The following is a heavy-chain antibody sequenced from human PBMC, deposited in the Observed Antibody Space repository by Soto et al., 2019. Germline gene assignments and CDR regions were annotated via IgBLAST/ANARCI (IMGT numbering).Heavy chain of an antibody. CDR3: ARTPGITIFGVLTYYYGMDV. D-gene: IGHD3-3*01. V-gene: IGHV2-70*01. J-gene: IGHJ6*02. Sequence: SGPTLVNPTQTLTLTCTFSGFSLSTSGMCVSWIRQPPGKALEWLALIDWDGDKYYSTSLKTRLTISKDTSKNQVVLTMTNMDPVDTATYYCARTPGITIFGVLTYYYGMDVWGQGTTVTVSS. CDR1: GFSLSTSGMC. CDR2: IDWDGDK.